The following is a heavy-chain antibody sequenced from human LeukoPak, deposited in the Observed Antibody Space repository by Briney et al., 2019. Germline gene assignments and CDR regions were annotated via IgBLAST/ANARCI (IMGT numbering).Heavy chain of an antibody. J-gene: IGHJ4*02. CDR1: GFTFSSYA. CDR3: AKEQIPVAGYYFDN. Sequence: PGGSLRLSCAVSGFTFSSYAMSWVRQAAGKGLDWVSGISGNGGRTYYADSVKGRFTISRDNSKNTLYLQMNSLRAEDTAVYYCAKEQIPVAGYYFDNPGQGSLVTVSS. D-gene: IGHD6-19*01. V-gene: IGHV3-23*01. CDR2: ISGNGGRT.